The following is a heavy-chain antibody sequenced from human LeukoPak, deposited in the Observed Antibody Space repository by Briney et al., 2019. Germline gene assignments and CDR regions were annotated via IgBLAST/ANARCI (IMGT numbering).Heavy chain of an antibody. V-gene: IGHV3-30*18. CDR2: ISYDGSNK. J-gene: IGHJ4*02. Sequence: GGSLRLSCAPAGFTFSSYGMHWVRQAPGKWREWVAVISYDGSNKYYADSVKGRFTISRDNSKNTLYLQMNSLRAEHTAVYYCAKDRPAPWFGESPPPLFDYWGQGTMATVSS. D-gene: IGHD3-10*01. CDR3: AKDRPAPWFGESPPPLFDY. CDR1: GFTFSSYG.